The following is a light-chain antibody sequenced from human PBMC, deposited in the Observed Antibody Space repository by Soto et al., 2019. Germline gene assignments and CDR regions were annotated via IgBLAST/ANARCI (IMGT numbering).Light chain of an antibody. J-gene: IGKJ2*01. CDR1: QSISTY. CDR2: AAF. CDR3: QQSYSTPYT. Sequence: DIQMTQSPSPLSASVGDRVTITCRASQSISTYLNWYQQKPGKAPKLLIYAAFSLESGVPSRFSASGSGSGTDFTLTISSLQPEDFATYYCQQSYSTPYTFGQGTKLESK. V-gene: IGKV1-39*01.